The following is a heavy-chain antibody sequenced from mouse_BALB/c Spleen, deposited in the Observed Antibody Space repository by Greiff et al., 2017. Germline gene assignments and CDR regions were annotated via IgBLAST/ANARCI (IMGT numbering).Heavy chain of an antibody. CDR2: IYTGNSGT. D-gene: IGHD2-4*01. J-gene: IGHJ4*01. CDR1: GYTFTSYW. V-gene: IGHV1-5*01. CDR3: TRRYDYSEDYAMDY. Sequence: VQLEESGTVLARPGASVKMSCKASGYTFTSYWMHWVKQRPGQGLEWIGAIYTGNSGTSYNQKFKGKAILTAVTSTSTAFMELSSLTNEDSTVYYCTRRYDYSEDYAMDYWGQGTSVTVSS.